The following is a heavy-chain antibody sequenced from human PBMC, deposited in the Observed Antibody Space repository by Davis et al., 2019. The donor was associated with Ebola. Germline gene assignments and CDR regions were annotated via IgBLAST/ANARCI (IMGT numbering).Heavy chain of an antibody. CDR2: ISYDGKTI. CDR1: GFRFRGSA. J-gene: IGHJ4*02. D-gene: IGHD2-15*01. V-gene: IGHV3-30*18. Sequence: GESLKISCAASGFRFRGSAMHWVRQAAGKGLEWVTFISYDGKTIYYADSAKGRFTISRDNSRNTVDLQMNSLTPEDTSVYYCVKDRDTKWSFDYWGQGTLVTVSS. CDR3: VKDRDTKWSFDY.